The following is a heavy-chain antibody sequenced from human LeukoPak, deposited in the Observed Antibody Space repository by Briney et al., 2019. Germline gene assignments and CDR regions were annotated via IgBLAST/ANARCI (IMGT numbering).Heavy chain of an antibody. Sequence: GGSLRLSCTASGFIFSTYSMIWVRQAPGKGLEWVSSISSGSSNIYYADSVKGRFTISRDNAQNSLYLQMNSLRAEDTAVYYCVKGDVSVTREFDYWGQGTLVTVSS. V-gene: IGHV3-21*01. CDR3: VKGDVSVTREFDY. D-gene: IGHD7-27*01. CDR1: GFIFSTYS. CDR2: ISSGSSNI. J-gene: IGHJ4*02.